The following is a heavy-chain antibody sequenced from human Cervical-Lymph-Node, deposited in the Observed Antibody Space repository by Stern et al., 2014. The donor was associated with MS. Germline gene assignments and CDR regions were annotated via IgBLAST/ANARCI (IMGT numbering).Heavy chain of an antibody. CDR1: GDTFANYP. Sequence: VQLVQYGAEVKKPGASVKVSCKASGDTFANYPIHWLRQAPGQGPVWMGIVNPTDGRTTYAQTFQGRVTMTRDTSTRTVYMELSSLRTEDTAMYFCANPLPYANWGQGTRVTVSS. CDR3: ANPLPYAN. D-gene: IGHD4-17*01. J-gene: IGHJ1*01. V-gene: IGHV1-46*03. CDR2: VNPTDGRT.